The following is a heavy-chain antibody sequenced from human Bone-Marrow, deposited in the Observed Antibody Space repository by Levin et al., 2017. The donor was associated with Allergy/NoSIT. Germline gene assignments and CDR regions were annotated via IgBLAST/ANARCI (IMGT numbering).Heavy chain of an antibody. J-gene: IGHJ3*02. CDR1: GGSISSSY. D-gene: IGHD3-16*02. V-gene: IGHV4-59*08. CDR3: AGGMITFGGVIALPGAFDI. Sequence: SQTLSLTCTVSGGSISSSYWSWIRQPPGKGLEWIGYIYYSGSSNYNPSLKSRVTISVDTSKNQFSLKLSSVTAADTAVYYCAGGMITFGGVIALPGAFDIWGQGTMVTVSS. CDR2: IYYSGSS.